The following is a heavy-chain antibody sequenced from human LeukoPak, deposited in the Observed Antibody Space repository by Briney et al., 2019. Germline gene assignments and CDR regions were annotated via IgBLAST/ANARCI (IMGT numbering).Heavy chain of an antibody. D-gene: IGHD6-13*01. V-gene: IGHV4-38-2*02. CDR1: GYSISSGYY. CDR2: IYHSGST. CDR3: ARYSSSPGRYYYYYMDV. Sequence: KPSETLSLTCTVSGYSISSGYYWGWIRQPPGKGLEWIGSIYHSGSTYYNPSLKSRVTISVDTSKNQFSLKLSSVTAADTAVYYCARYSSSPGRYYYYYMDVWGKGTTVTVSS. J-gene: IGHJ6*03.